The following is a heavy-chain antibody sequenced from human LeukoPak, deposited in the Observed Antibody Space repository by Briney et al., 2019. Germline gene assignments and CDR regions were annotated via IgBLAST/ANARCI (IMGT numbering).Heavy chain of an antibody. D-gene: IGHD3-3*01. CDR3: ARGWSGYYRYYYMDV. Sequence: GGSLRLSCSASGFTFSSFWMSWVRQAPGKGLEWVANIKQDGSEKYYVDSVQGRFTISRDNAKNSLYLQMNSLRAEDTAVYYCARGWSGYYRYYYMDVWGKGTTVTVSS. J-gene: IGHJ6*03. V-gene: IGHV3-7*04. CDR1: GFTFSSFW. CDR2: IKQDGSEK.